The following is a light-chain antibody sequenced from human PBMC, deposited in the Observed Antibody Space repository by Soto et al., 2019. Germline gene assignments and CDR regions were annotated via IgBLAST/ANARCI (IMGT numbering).Light chain of an antibody. CDR3: AAWDDSLNGRV. Sequence: VLTQPPSASGTPGQRVTISCSGSSSNIGSNTVNWYQQLPGTAPKLLIYSNIQRPSGVPDRFSGSKSGTSASLAISGLQSEDEADYYCAAWDDSLNGRVFGGGTKLTVL. J-gene: IGLJ3*02. CDR2: SNI. CDR1: SSNIGSNT. V-gene: IGLV1-44*01.